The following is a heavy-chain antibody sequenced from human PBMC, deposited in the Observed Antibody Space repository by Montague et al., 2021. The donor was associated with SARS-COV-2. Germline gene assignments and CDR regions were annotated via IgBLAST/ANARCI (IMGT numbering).Heavy chain of an antibody. D-gene: IGHD3-10*01. J-gene: IGHJ6*02. CDR2: IYSGGST. CDR1: GFTVSSNY. CDR3: ARDQRRYGSGSYYEPHYYYYGMDV. V-gene: IGHV3-66*02. Sequence: SLRLSCAASGFTVSSNYMSWVRQAPGKGLEWVSVIYSGGSTYYAXXVKGRFTISRDNSKNTLYLQMNSLRAEDTAVYYCARDQRRYGSGSYYEPHYYYYGMDVWGQGTTVTVSS.